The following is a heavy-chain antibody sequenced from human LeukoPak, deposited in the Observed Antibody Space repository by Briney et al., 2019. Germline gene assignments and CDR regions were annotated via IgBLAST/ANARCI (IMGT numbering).Heavy chain of an antibody. V-gene: IGHV5-51*01. CDR3: ARPQYYYDSSGTYELDY. D-gene: IGHD3-22*01. J-gene: IGHJ4*02. CDR2: IYPGDSDT. Sequence: GESLKISCKGSGYSFTSYWIGWVRPMPGKGLEWMGIIYPGDSDTRYSPSFQGQVTISADKSISTAYLQWSSLKASDTAMYYCARPQYYYDSSGTYELDYWGQGTLVTVSS. CDR1: GYSFTSYW.